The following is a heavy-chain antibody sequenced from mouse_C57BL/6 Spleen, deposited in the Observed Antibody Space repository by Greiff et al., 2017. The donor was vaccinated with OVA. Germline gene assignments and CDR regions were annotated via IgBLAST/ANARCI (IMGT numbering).Heavy chain of an antibody. Sequence: EVQGVESGGGLVQPGGSLKLSCAASGFTFSDYYMYWVRQTPEKRLEWVAYISNGGGSTYYPDTVKGRFIISRDNAKNTLYLQMSRLKSEDTAMYYCARREGSGYGAMDYWGQGTSVTVSS. D-gene: IGHD3-2*02. CDR2: ISNGGGST. CDR1: GFTFSDYY. J-gene: IGHJ4*01. CDR3: ARREGSGYGAMDY. V-gene: IGHV5-12*01.